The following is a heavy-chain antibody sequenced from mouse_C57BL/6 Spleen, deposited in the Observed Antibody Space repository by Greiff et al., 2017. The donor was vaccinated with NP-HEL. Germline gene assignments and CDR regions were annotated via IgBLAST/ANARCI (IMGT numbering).Heavy chain of an antibody. Sequence: VQLKESGPELVKPGASVKMSCKASGYTFTDYNMHWVKQSHGKSLEWIGYINPNNGGTSYNQKFKGKATLTVNKSSSTAYKELRSLTSEDSAVYYCASTDYYGSSSAWFAYWGQGTLVTVSA. CDR3: ASTDYYGSSSAWFAY. CDR1: GYTFTDYN. V-gene: IGHV1-22*01. J-gene: IGHJ3*01. D-gene: IGHD1-1*01. CDR2: INPNNGGT.